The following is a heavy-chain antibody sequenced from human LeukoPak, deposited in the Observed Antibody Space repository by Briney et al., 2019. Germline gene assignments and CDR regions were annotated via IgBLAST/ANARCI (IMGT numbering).Heavy chain of an antibody. CDR2: IKKDGSEK. CDR1: GFTFSTYW. V-gene: IGHV3-7*01. D-gene: IGHD2-15*01. Sequence: PGGSLRLSCAASGFTFSTYWMTWVRQAPGKGLEWVADIKKDGSEKNYVDSVKGRFTISRDNAKNSLYLRMNSLRAEDTAVYYCARGYCSGGRCYRNAFDIWGQGAMVTVSS. CDR3: ARGYCSGGRCYRNAFDI. J-gene: IGHJ3*02.